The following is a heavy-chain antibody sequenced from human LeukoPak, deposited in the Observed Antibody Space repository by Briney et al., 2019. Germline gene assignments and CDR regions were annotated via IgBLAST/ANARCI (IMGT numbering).Heavy chain of an antibody. D-gene: IGHD3-10*01. CDR3: AKNHPMVRGVIDY. CDR2: VSFDGSDK. CDR1: GFPFTNYA. V-gene: IGHV3-30-3*02. Sequence: GGSLRLSCAASGFPFTNYAVHWVRQAPGKGLEWVAAVSFDGSDKYYTDSVKGRFTISRDNSKNTLYLQMNSLRAEDTAVYYCAKNHPMVRGVIDYWGQGTLVTVSS. J-gene: IGHJ4*02.